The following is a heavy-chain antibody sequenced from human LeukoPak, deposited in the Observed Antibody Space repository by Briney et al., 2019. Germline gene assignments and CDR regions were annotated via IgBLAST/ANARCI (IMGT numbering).Heavy chain of an antibody. CDR2: ISGSGGST. J-gene: IGHJ5*02. V-gene: IGHV3-23*01. Sequence: GGSLGLSCAASGFTFSSYAMSWVRQAPGKGLEWVSAISGSGGSTYYADSAKGRFTISRDNSKNSLYLQMNSLRAEDTAVYYCAKDRGNFSPVRFDPWGQGTLVTVSS. CDR3: AKDRGNFSPVRFDP. CDR1: GFTFSSYA.